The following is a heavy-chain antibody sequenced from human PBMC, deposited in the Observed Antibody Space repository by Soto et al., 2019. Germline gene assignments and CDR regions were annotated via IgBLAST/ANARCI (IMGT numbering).Heavy chain of an antibody. J-gene: IGHJ4*02. V-gene: IGHV3-33*01. CDR2: IWYDGSNK. CDR3: ARDLPALFNDYGDYGIDY. D-gene: IGHD4-17*01. Sequence: GGSLRLSCAASGFTFSSYGMHWVRQAPGKGLEWVAVIWYDGSNKYYADSVKGRFTISRDNSKNTLYLQMNSLRAEDTAVYYCARDLPALFNDYGDYGIDYWGQGTLVTVSS. CDR1: GFTFSSYG.